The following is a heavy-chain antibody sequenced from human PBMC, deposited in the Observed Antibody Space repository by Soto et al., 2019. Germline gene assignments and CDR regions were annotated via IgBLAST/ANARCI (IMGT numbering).Heavy chain of an antibody. CDR1: GFTFSIYG. CDR3: AILGSGSAY. CDR2: ISGSGAST. Sequence: GGSLRLSCAASGFTFSIYGMTWVRQAPGKGLEWVSAISGSGASTYYADSVKGRFTISRDNSKNTLYLQMNSLRAEDTAIYYCAILGSGSAYWGQGTLVTGSS. V-gene: IGHV3-23*01. D-gene: IGHD3-10*01. J-gene: IGHJ4*02.